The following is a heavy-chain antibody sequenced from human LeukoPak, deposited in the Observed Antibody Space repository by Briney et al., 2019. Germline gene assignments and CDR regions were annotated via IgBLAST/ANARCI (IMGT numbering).Heavy chain of an antibody. D-gene: IGHD1-1*01. CDR2: VSGDRRRT. J-gene: IGHJ4*02. Sequence: GGSLRLSCEVSGFTFSRYWMPWVRQAPGKGLECVAKVSGDRRRTDYAESANGRFAVSRDDARNSLHLDMSSLRADDTAMYYCVRGTFDWKGVDFWGQGSLVTVSS. V-gene: IGHV3-7*01. CDR3: VRGTFDWKGVDF. CDR1: GFTFSRYW.